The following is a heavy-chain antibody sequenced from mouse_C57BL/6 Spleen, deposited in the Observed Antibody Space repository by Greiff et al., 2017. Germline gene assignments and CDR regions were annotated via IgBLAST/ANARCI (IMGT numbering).Heavy chain of an antibody. CDR1: AYTFTSYW. D-gene: IGHD3-3*01. Sequence: QVQLQQPGAALVKPGASVKLSCKSSAYTFTSYWMHWVKQRPGQGLEWIGMIHPNSGSTNYNEKFKSKATLTVDKSSSTAYMQLSRLTAEDSAVYYCARRKGWDEDYFDYWGQGTTLTVSA. J-gene: IGHJ2*01. CDR2: IHPNSGST. CDR3: ARRKGWDEDYFDY. V-gene: IGHV1-64*01.